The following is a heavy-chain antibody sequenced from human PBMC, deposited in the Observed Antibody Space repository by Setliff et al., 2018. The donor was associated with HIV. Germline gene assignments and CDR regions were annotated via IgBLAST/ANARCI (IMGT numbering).Heavy chain of an antibody. Sequence: GESLKISCKSSGYSFTSYWIGWVRQMPGKGLEWMGIIYPDDSDTRYSPSFQGQVTISADKPISTAYLQWSSLKASDTAMYYCARGPLSSLWTGFYTGAFDIWGQGTTVTVSS. D-gene: IGHD3-3*01. CDR1: GYSFTSYW. V-gene: IGHV5-51*01. J-gene: IGHJ3*02. CDR3: ARGPLSSLWTGFYTGAFDI. CDR2: IYPDDSDT.